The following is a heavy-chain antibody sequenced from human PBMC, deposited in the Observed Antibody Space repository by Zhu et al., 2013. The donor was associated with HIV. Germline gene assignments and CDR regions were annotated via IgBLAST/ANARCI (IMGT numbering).Heavy chain of an antibody. J-gene: IGHJ4*02. CDR1: GGSISSYY. V-gene: IGHV4-59*01. Sequence: QVQLQESGPGLVKPSETLSLTCTVSGGSISSYYWSWVRQPPGKGLEWIGHIYYSGSTNYNPSLKSRVTISVDTSKNQFSLNLYSLTAADTAVYYCARDLGYKLGYYFDYWGQGTLVTVSS. D-gene: IGHD5-12*01. CDR3: ARDLGYKLGYYFDY. CDR2: IYYSGST.